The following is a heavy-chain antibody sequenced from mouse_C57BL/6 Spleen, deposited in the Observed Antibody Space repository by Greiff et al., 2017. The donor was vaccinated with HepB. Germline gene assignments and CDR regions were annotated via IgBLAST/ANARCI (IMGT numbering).Heavy chain of an antibody. CDR3: ARFLYYAEFAY. CDR1: GFTFTDYY. J-gene: IGHJ3*01. CDR2: IRNKANGYTT. V-gene: IGHV7-3*01. D-gene: IGHD2-1*01. Sequence: EVKLMESGGGLVQPGGSLSLSCAASGFTFTDYYMSWVRQPPGKALEWLGFIRNKANGYTTEYSASVKGRFTISRDNSQSILYLQMNALRAEDSATYYCARFLYYAEFAYWGQGTLVTVSA.